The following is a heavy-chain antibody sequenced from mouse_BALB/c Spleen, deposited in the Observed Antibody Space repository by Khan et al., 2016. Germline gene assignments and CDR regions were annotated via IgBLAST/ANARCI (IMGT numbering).Heavy chain of an antibody. Sequence: QVQLKESGPGLVAPSQSLSITCTVSGFSLTNYGVHWVRQPPGKGLEWLGVTWAGGSTDYDSALMSRLSINKDNSNSQVFLKVNSLQTGDAAIYNWARGNTAADGYLDVWGAGTTVTVSS. V-gene: IGHV2-9*02. CDR2: TWAGGST. CDR1: GFSLTNYG. CDR3: ARGNTAADGYLDV. J-gene: IGHJ1*01.